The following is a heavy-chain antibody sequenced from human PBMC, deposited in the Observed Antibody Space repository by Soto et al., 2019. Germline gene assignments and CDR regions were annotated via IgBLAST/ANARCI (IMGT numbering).Heavy chain of an antibody. CDR3: AKARGASWGLDEY. Sequence: EVQLVESGGGLVQPGRSLRLSCAASGLTFDDYAMHWVRQAPGKGLEWVSGISWNSGNIDYADSGKGRFTISRDNXKNSLYLQMNSLRTEDTALYYCAKARGASWGLDEYWGQGTLVTVSS. D-gene: IGHD3-16*01. V-gene: IGHV3-9*01. CDR2: ISWNSGNI. J-gene: IGHJ4*02. CDR1: GLTFDDYA.